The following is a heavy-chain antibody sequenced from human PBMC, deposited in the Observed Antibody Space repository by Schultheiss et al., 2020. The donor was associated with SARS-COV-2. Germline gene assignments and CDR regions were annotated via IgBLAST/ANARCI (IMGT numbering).Heavy chain of an antibody. CDR2: IYWNDDK. CDR1: GFSLSNARMG. J-gene: IGHJ4*02. V-gene: IGHV2-5*01. Sequence: SGPTLVKPTQTLTLTCTVSGFSLSNARMGVSWIRQPPGKALEWLALIYWNDDKRYSPSLKSRLTITKDTSKNQVVLTMTNMDPVDTATYYCAHRQGVWGTFDYWGQGTLVTVSS. CDR3: AHRQGVWGTFDY. D-gene: IGHD6-13*01.